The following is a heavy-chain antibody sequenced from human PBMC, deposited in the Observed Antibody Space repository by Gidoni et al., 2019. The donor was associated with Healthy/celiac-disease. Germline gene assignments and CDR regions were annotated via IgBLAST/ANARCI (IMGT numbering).Heavy chain of an antibody. V-gene: IGHV4-59*01. Sequence: QVQLQESGPGLVKPSETLSLTCTVSGGSISSYYWRWIRQPPGKGLEWIGYIYYSGSTNYNPSLKSRVTISVDTSKNQFSLKLSSVTAADTAVYYCARERPNYYDSSGSHDAFDIWGQGTMVTVSS. CDR3: ARERPNYYDSSGSHDAFDI. CDR2: IYYSGST. J-gene: IGHJ3*02. CDR1: GGSISSYY. D-gene: IGHD3-22*01.